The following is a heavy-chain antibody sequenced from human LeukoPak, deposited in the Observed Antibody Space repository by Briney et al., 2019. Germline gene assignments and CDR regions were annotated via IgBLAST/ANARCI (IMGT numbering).Heavy chain of an antibody. CDR1: GGSISSYY. CDR3: AREMILEWLFPNNWFDP. Sequence: PSETLSLTCTVSGGSISSYYWSWIRQPAGKGLELIGRIYTSGSTNYNPSLKSRVTMSVDTSKNQFSLKLSSVTAAGTAVYYCAREMILEWLFPNNWFDPWGQGTLVTVPS. J-gene: IGHJ5*02. CDR2: IYTSGST. D-gene: IGHD3-3*01. V-gene: IGHV4-4*07.